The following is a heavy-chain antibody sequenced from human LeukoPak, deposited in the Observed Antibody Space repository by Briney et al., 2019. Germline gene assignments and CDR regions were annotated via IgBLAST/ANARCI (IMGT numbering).Heavy chain of an antibody. D-gene: IGHD3-10*01. V-gene: IGHV3-48*04. Sequence: PGGSLRLSCAASGFTFSSYSMSWVRQALGKGLEWVSGISGSGGSTDYADSVKGRFTISRDNAKNSLYLQMNSLRAEDTAVYYCARVISSGWGYYYYYMDVWGKGTTVTISS. CDR3: ARVISSGWGYYYYYMDV. CDR1: GFTFSSYS. CDR2: ISGSGGST. J-gene: IGHJ6*03.